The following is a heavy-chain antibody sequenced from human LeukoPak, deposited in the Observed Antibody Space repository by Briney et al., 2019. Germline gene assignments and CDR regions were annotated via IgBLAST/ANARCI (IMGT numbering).Heavy chain of an antibody. J-gene: IGHJ5*02. CDR2: ISSSGANA. CDR3: AKGVELAS. D-gene: IGHD3-10*01. V-gene: IGHV3-23*01. CDR1: AFSFSDAA. Sequence: GGSLTLSCAPAAFSFSDAAMTCGRQAPGKGREWVSLISSSGANAYYANSVKGRFTISTDNSKNTTYLQLNNLRGEDTGETYCAKGVELASWGQGTLVTVSS.